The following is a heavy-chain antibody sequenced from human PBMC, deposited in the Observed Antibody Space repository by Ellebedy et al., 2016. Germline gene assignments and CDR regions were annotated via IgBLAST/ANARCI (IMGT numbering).Heavy chain of an antibody. CDR2: ISSSSSYI. J-gene: IGHJ3*02. V-gene: IGHV3-21*01. D-gene: IGHD2-15*01. CDR1: GFTFSSYS. Sequence: GESLKISCAASGFTFSSYSMNWVRQAPGKGLEWVSSISSSSSYIYYADSVKGRFTISRDNAKNSLYLQMNSLRAEDTAVYYCARVIRSGDAFDIWGQGTMVTVSS. CDR3: ARVIRSGDAFDI.